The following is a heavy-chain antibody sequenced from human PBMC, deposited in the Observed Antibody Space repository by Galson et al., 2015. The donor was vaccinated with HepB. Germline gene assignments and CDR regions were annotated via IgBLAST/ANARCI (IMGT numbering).Heavy chain of an antibody. CDR2: INDNGSSR. CDR1: GVTLRRYP. J-gene: IGHJ4*02. Sequence: SLSLSCAAAGVTLRRYPVHWVRQVPGTGLVWVARINDNGSSRAYADSVRGRFTISRDNAKNMLYLEMNSLRAEDTAVYYCAKDHGGPNDYWGQGTLVTVSS. CDR3: AKDHGGPNDY. V-gene: IGHV3-74*01. D-gene: IGHD5-24*01.